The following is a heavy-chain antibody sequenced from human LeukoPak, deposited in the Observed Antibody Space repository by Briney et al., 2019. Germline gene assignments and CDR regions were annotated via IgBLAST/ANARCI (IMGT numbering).Heavy chain of an antibody. D-gene: IGHD3-10*01. J-gene: IGHJ4*02. CDR2: ISYDGSNK. CDR1: GFTFSSYG. CDR3: ANPRGVEDY. Sequence: GGSLRLSSAASGFTFSSYGTHWVRQAPGKGLEWVAVISYDGSNKYYADSVKGRFTISRDNSKNTLYLQMNSLRAEDTAVYYCANPRGVEDYWGQGTLVTVSS. V-gene: IGHV3-30*18.